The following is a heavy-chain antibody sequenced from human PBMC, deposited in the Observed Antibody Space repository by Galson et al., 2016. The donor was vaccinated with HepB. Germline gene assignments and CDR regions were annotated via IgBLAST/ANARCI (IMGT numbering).Heavy chain of an antibody. Sequence: SVKVSCKASGYTFTSYYMHWVRQAPGQGLEWMGIINPSGGSTSYAQKFQGRVTMTRDTSTSTVYMELSSLRSEDTAVYYCARGPSREWLLYYYYYYGMDVWGQGTTVTVSS. D-gene: IGHD3-3*01. J-gene: IGHJ6*02. CDR2: INPSGGST. CDR1: GYTFTSYY. CDR3: ARGPSREWLLYYYYYYGMDV. V-gene: IGHV1-46*01.